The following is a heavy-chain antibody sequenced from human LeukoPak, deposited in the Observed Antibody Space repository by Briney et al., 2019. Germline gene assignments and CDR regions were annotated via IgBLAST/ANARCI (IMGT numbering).Heavy chain of an antibody. CDR2: VYDSGNT. CDR3: ARGDSHLHSSGYYYY. J-gene: IGHJ4*02. Sequence: SETLSLTCNVSGSSISGYYWSWIRQPPGKGLEWIGYVYDSGNTNYNPSLRSRVTISVDTSKDQFSPKLSSVTAADTAVYYCARGDSHLHSSGYYYYWGQGTLVTVSS. V-gene: IGHV4-59*01. D-gene: IGHD3-22*01. CDR1: GSSISGYY.